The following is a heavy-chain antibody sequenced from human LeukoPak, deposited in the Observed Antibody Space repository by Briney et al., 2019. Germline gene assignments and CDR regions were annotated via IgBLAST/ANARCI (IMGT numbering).Heavy chain of an antibody. Sequence: ASVKVSCKASGYTFTGYFMHWVRQAPGQGLEWMGWINPNSGGTNYAQKSQGRVTMTTDTSISTAYMELSRLISDDTAVYYCARSSDYYSPFDYWGQGTLVTASS. CDR1: GYTFTGYF. D-gene: IGHD3-22*01. V-gene: IGHV1-2*02. CDR2: INPNSGGT. CDR3: ARSSDYYSPFDY. J-gene: IGHJ4*02.